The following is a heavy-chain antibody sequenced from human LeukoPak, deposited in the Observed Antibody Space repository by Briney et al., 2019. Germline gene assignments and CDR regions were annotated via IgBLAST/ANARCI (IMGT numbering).Heavy chain of an antibody. CDR2: ISSSSSYI. CDR1: GFTFSSYS. J-gene: IGHJ4*02. CDR3: ARGGRPKGYFDY. Sequence: PGGSLRLSYAASGFTFSSYSMNWVRQAPGKGLEWVSSISSSSSYIYYADSVKGRFTISRDNAKNSLYLQMNSLRAEDTAVYYCARGGRPKGYFDYWGQGTLVTVSS. V-gene: IGHV3-21*01.